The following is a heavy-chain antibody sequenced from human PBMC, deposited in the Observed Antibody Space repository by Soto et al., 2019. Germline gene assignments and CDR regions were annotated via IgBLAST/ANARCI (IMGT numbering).Heavy chain of an antibody. D-gene: IGHD2-8*01. CDR1: GYTFTSYD. CDR2: MNPNSGNT. CDR3: ARGLCTNGVCYGDFDI. J-gene: IGHJ3*02. Sequence: ASVKVSCKASGYTFTSYDINWVRQATGQGLEWMGWMNPNSGNTGYAQKFQGRVTMTRNTSISTAYMELSSLRSEDTAVYYCARGLCTNGVCYGDFDIWGQGTMVTVSS. V-gene: IGHV1-8*01.